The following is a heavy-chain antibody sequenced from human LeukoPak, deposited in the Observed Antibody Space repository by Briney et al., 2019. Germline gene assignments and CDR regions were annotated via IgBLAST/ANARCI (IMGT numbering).Heavy chain of an antibody. Sequence: SETLSLTCAVYGGSFSGYYWSWIRQPPGKGLEWIGEINHSGSTNYNPSLKSRVTISVDTSKNQFSLKLSSVTAADTAVYYCARRRVWTTVTRSRVLAFDIWGQGTMVTVSS. V-gene: IGHV4-34*01. D-gene: IGHD4-17*01. CDR3: ARRRVWTTVTRSRVLAFDI. CDR1: GGSFSGYY. J-gene: IGHJ3*02. CDR2: INHSGST.